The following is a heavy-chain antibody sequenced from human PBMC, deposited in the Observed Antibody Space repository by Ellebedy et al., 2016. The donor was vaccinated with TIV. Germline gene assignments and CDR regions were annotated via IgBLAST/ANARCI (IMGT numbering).Heavy chain of an antibody. V-gene: IGHV3-9*01. CDR1: GFTFDDHA. CDR3: ARGWSTPDS. D-gene: IGHD2-15*01. J-gene: IGHJ4*02. Sequence: SLKISCVGSGFTFDDHAMHWVRQAPGKGLEWVAGIRWGSGMGGYADSVKGRFTIARDNADNSLYRQMNSLGVEDTAVYYCARGWSTPDSWGQGTLVIVSS. CDR2: IRWGSGMG.